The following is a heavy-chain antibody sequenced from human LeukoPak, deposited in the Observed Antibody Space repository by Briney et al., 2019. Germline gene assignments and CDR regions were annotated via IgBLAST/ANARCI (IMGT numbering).Heavy chain of an antibody. CDR2: INQDGSEK. J-gene: IGHJ4*02. Sequence: PGGSLRLSCAASGITFSRFWMSWVRQAPGKGLQWVANINQDGSEKHYVDSVKGRFTISRDNAENSLYLQMNSLRAEDTAVYYCARLVPIGVAGLWGQGTLVTVSS. V-gene: IGHV3-7*03. CDR3: ARLVPIGVAGL. CDR1: GITFSRFW. D-gene: IGHD6-19*01.